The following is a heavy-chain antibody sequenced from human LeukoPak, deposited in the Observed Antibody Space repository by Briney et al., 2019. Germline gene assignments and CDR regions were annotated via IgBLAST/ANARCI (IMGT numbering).Heavy chain of an antibody. V-gene: IGHV4-39*07. CDR1: SGSISSSSYY. CDR2: MEYSGRA. J-gene: IGHJ6*03. CDR3: AEDGIRYFDWLSPFYMDV. D-gene: IGHD3-9*01. Sequence: SETLSLTCTVSSGSISSSSYYWGWIRHPPGKGLDSIGSMEYSGRAYYNPSLKSRVTISVDTSKNQFSLKLSSVTAADTAVFFQAEDGIRYFDWLSPFYMDVWGKGTTVTVSS.